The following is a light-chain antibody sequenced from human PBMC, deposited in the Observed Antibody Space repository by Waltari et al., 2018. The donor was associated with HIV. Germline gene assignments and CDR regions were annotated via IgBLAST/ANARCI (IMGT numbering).Light chain of an antibody. Sequence: SSELTQPSSVSVSTGQTARSTCSGDVLAKKYARWFQQKPGQAPVLVIYKDSERPSGIPERFSGSSSGTTVTLTISGAQVEDEADYYCYSAADNNLRVFGGGTKLTVL. V-gene: IGLV3-27*01. CDR1: VLAKKY. J-gene: IGLJ3*02. CDR2: KDS. CDR3: YSAADNNLRV.